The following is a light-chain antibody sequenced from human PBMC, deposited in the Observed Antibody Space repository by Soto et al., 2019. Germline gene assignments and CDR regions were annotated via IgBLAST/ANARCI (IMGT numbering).Light chain of an antibody. CDR1: QSVSNNY. J-gene: IGKJ1*01. V-gene: IGKV3-20*01. CDR2: GAS. Sequence: EIVLTQSPGTLSLSPGERATLSCRASQSVSNNYLAWYQQKPGQAPRLLIYGASNRATGIPDRFNGSGSGTDFTLTISRLEPEYFAVYYCQQYGSSGTFGQGTKVEIK. CDR3: QQYGSSGT.